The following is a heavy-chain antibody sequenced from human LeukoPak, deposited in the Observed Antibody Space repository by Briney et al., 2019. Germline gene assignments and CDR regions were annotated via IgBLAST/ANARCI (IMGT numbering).Heavy chain of an antibody. CDR2: ISGSGGST. CDR3: SPKAVAFDY. J-gene: IGHJ4*02. Sequence: GGSLRLSCAASGFTVSSNYMSWVRQAPGKGLEWVSAISGSGGSTYYADSVKGRFTISRDNSKNTLYLQMNSLRAEDTAVYYCSPKAVAFDYWGQGTLVTVSS. V-gene: IGHV3-23*01. D-gene: IGHD6-19*01. CDR1: GFTVSSNY.